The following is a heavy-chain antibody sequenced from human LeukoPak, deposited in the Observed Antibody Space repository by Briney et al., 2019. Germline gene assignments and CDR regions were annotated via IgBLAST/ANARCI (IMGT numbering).Heavy chain of an antibody. D-gene: IGHD5-18*01. CDR1: GVSFSGYY. V-gene: IGHV4-34*01. CDR2: INHSGST. CDR3: ARRGRGYSYGYGPLRSFPLDY. J-gene: IGHJ4*02. Sequence: SETLSLTCAVYGVSFSGYYWSWIRQPPGKGLEWIGEINHSGSTNYNPSLKSRVTISVDTSKNQFSLKLSSVTAADTAVYYCARRGRGYSYGYGPLRSFPLDYWGQGTLVTVSS.